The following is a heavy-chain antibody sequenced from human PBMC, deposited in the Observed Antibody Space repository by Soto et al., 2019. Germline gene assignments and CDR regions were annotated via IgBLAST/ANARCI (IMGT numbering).Heavy chain of an antibody. D-gene: IGHD6-13*01. CDR2: ISSNSAYI. CDR1: GFTFRSFT. V-gene: IGHV3-21*01. J-gene: IGHJ5*02. CDR3: TRGASRDSSARGWFDP. Sequence: PGGSLRLSCVASGFTFRSFTMNWVRQAPGKGLEWVSTISSNSAYIYYTDALRGRFTLSRDNAKNSLHLQMNSLRAEDTAVYYCTRGASRDSSARGWFDPWGPGTLVTVSS.